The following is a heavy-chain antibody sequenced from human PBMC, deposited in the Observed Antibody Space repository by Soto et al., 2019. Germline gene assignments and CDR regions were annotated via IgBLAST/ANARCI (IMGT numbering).Heavy chain of an antibody. V-gene: IGHV1-46*03. CDR3: AIHYYVWSCYYQWGAFDI. J-gene: IGHJ3*02. D-gene: IGHD3-3*01. CDR2: IKPSGGRT. CDR1: GYTFTSYY. Sequence: HVQLVQSGAEVKNPGASVKVSCKSSGYTFTSYYMHWVRQAPGQGLKLMGIIKPSGGRTSYAQKFQGRVTLTRHTSTSTVYMGMSSRRSEDTAVYYCAIHYYVWSCYYQWGAFDIWVQETMDTVSS.